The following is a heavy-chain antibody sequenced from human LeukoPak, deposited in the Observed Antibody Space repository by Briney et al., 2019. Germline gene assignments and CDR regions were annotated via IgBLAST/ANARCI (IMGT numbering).Heavy chain of an antibody. CDR3: ARGSGSYYVPHFDY. V-gene: IGHV3-20*04. Sequence: GGSLRLSCAASGFNFGDYAMSWFRQSPGKGLEWVSGINWNGAYTYYAGSVQGRFTISRDNSKNTLYLQMNSLRAEDTAVYYCARGSGSYYVPHFDYWGQGTLVTVSS. CDR2: INWNGAYT. D-gene: IGHD1-26*01. CDR1: GFNFGDYA. J-gene: IGHJ4*02.